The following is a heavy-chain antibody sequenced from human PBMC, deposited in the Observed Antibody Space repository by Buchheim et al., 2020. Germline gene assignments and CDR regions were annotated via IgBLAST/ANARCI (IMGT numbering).Heavy chain of an antibody. CDR1: GYSFGDYY. CDR3: AREGLLLYGMDV. CDR2: ISPNGITI. V-gene: IGHV3-11*01. Sequence: QVQLVESGGGLVKPGGSLRLSCAASGYSFGDYYMSWIRQAPGKGLEWISYISPNGITIYYVDSVKGRFTISRDNAKNSLSLQMNSLRSEDTAVYYCAREGLLLYGMDVWGQGTT. D-gene: IGHD2-8*02. J-gene: IGHJ6*02.